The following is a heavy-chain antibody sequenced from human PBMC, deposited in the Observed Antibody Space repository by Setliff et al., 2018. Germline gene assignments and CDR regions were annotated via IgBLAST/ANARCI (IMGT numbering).Heavy chain of an antibody. CDR2: INPNSGGT. CDR3: ATQTAAYYFDY. CDR1: GYPFIEHY. V-gene: IGHV1-2*02. D-gene: IGHD6-13*01. J-gene: IGHJ4*02. Sequence: GASVKVSCKTSGYPFIEHYVNWVRQAPGQGLEWMGWINPNSGGTNYAQRFQGRVTMTRDTSLTTAYMELRSLTSDDTAVYYCATQTAAYYFDYWGQGALVTVS.